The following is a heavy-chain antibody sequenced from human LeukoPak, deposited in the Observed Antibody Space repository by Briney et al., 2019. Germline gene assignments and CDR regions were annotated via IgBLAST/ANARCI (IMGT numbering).Heavy chain of an antibody. V-gene: IGHV4-59*02. CDR3: ARSLSGLDSGDR. CDR2: FYSDGST. CDR1: GDSVSSNH. Sequence: SETLSLTCTVFGDSVSSNHWSWIRQPPGRGLEWIGTFYSDGSTNYNPSLKSRLTISVDTSKNQFSLKLSSVTAADTAVYYCARSLSGLDSGDRWGQGTLVTVSS. J-gene: IGHJ5*02. D-gene: IGHD5-12*01.